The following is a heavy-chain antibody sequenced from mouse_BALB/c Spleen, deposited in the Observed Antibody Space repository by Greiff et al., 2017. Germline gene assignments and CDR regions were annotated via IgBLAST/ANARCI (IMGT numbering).Heavy chain of an antibody. J-gene: IGHJ4*01. CDR3: ARSLPFYYAMDY. CDR2: INPSSGYT. V-gene: IGHV1-4*01. Sequence: VQLQQSGAELARPGASVKMSCKASGYTFTSYTMHWVKQRPGQGLEWIGYINPSSGYTNYNQKFKDKATLTADKSSSTAYMQLSSLTSEDSAVYYCARSLPFYYAMDYWGQGTSVTVSS. CDR1: GYTFTSYT.